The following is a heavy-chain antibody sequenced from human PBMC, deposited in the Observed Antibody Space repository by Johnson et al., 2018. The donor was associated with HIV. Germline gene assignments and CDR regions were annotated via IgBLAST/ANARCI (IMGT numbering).Heavy chain of an antibody. V-gene: IGHV3-15*01. CDR2: IKSKTDGGTT. CDR1: GFTFSNAW. Sequence: VQLAESGGGLVKPGGSLRLSCAGSGFTFSNAWMTWVRQAPGKGLEWVGRIKSKTDGGTTDYAAPVKGRFTISRDDSKNTLYLQMNSLRAEDTAVYYCARDNGYYYDSSGSRNAFDIWGQGTMVTVSS. J-gene: IGHJ3*02. CDR3: ARDNGYYYDSSGSRNAFDI. D-gene: IGHD3-22*01.